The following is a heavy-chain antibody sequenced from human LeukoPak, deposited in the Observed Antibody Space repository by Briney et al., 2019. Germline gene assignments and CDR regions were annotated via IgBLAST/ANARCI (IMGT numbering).Heavy chain of an antibody. CDR1: GFTFSSYS. V-gene: IGHV3-48*01. Sequence: PGGSLRLSCAASGFTFSSYSMNWVRQAPGKGLEWVSYISSGSSTIYYADSVKGRFTISRDNAKNSLYLQMNSLRAEDTAVYYCATDRTYCGGDCYSWFDPWGQGTLVTVSS. CDR3: ATDRTYCGGDCYSWFDP. J-gene: IGHJ5*02. D-gene: IGHD2-21*01. CDR2: ISSGSSTI.